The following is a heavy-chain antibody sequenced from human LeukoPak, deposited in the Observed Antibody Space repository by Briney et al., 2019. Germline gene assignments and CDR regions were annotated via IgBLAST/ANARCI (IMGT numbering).Heavy chain of an antibody. Sequence: GGSLRLFCAAYGFTFSIYAMSWVRQAPGKGLEWVSAIRGSGDITDYADSVKGRFTISRDNSKNALYLQMNSLRAEDTAVYDCAKDQNYYDSSGSQGVCDYWGQGTPVTVSS. CDR1: GFTFSIYA. CDR3: AKDQNYYDSSGSQGVCDY. V-gene: IGHV3-23*01. CDR2: IRGSGDIT. D-gene: IGHD3-22*01. J-gene: IGHJ4*02.